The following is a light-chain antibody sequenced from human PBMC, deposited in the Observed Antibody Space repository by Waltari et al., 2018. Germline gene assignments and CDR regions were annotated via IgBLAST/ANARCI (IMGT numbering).Light chain of an antibody. CDR1: SSDVGANNF. CDR3: CSCVGRNIYWV. Sequence: QSALTQPRSVSGSPGQSVTISCTGTSSDVGANNFVSWYQHHPYKAPKLIIYDINKRPSGVPDRCSGSKSGNTASLTISGLQAEDEADYYCCSCVGRNIYWVFGGGTKLTVL. J-gene: IGLJ3*02. V-gene: IGLV2-11*01. CDR2: DIN.